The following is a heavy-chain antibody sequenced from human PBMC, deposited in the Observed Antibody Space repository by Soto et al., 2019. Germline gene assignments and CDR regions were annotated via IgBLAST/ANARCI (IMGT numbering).Heavy chain of an antibody. CDR3: ARADRTLVTSYSLDV. CDR2: IVVGSGNT. Sequence: SVKVSCNASGFTFTGSAVQWARQARGQRLEWIGWIVVGSGNTNYAQKLQERVTITRDMSTSTAYMELSSLRSEDTAAYYRARADRTLVTSYSLDVWGQGTTVTVSS. J-gene: IGHJ6*02. CDR1: GFTFTGSA. V-gene: IGHV1-58*01. D-gene: IGHD2-21*02.